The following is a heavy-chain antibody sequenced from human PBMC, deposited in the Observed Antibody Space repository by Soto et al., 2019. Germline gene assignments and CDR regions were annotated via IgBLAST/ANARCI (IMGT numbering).Heavy chain of an antibody. Sequence: PGGSLRLSCAASGFTFSSYGMHWVRQAPGKGLEWVAAIWCDGSNKYYADSVKGRFTISRDNSKNTLYLQMNSLRAEDTAVYYCAKDHWQVVVISIFDYWGQGTLVTVSS. J-gene: IGHJ4*02. CDR1: GFTFSSYG. D-gene: IGHD3-22*01. CDR3: AKDHWQVVVISIFDY. V-gene: IGHV3-33*06. CDR2: IWCDGSNK.